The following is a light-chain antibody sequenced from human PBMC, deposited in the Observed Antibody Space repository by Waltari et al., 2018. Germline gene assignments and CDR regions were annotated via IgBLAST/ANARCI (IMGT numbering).Light chain of an antibody. CDR1: QSVGSN. V-gene: IGKV3-15*01. CDR2: GAS. CDR3: QQYNNWPWT. Sequence: EIVMTQSPATLSVSPGERATLSCRTSQSVGSNLAWYLQEPGQAPRLLIYGASTRATGIPAGFSGSGSGTEFTLTISSLQSENFAVYYCQQYNNWPWTFGQGTKVEIK. J-gene: IGKJ1*01.